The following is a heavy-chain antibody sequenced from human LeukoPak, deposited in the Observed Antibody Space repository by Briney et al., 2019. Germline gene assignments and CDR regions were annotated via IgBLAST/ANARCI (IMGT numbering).Heavy chain of an antibody. D-gene: IGHD4-23*01. V-gene: IGHV4-34*01. CDR3: ARYGGRGGLGY. CDR1: GGSFSGYY. CDR2: INHSGST. Sequence: SETLSLTCAVYGGSFSGYYWSWIRQPPGKGLEWIGEINHSGSTNYNPSLKSRVTISVDTSKNQFSRKLSSVTAADTAVYYCARYGGRGGLGYWGQGTLVTVSS. J-gene: IGHJ4*02.